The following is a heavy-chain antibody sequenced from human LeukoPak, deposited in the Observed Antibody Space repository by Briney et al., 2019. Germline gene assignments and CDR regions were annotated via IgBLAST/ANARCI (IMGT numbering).Heavy chain of an antibody. J-gene: IGHJ4*02. CDR1: GFTFRSYT. CDR2: ISGSGGST. D-gene: IGHD7-27*01. V-gene: IGHV3-23*01. CDR3: AKGELGVFDY. Sequence: GGSLRLSCAASGFTFRSYTMHWVRQAPGKGLEWVSAISGSGGSTYYADSVKGRFTISRDNSKNTLYLQMNSLRAEDTAVYYCAKGELGVFDYWGQGTLVTVSS.